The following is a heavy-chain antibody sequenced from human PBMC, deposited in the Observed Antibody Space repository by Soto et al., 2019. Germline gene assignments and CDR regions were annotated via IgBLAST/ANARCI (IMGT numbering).Heavy chain of an antibody. CDR3: AKDALVTTNNYYYYYGMDV. CDR2: IRSKAYGGTT. Sequence: GGSLRLSCTASGFTFGDYAMSWFRQAPGKGLEWVGFIRSKAYGGTTEYAASVKGRFTISRDDSKSIAYLQMNSLRAEDTAVYYCAKDALVTTNNYYYYYGMDVWGQGTTVTVSS. V-gene: IGHV3-49*03. CDR1: GFTFGDYA. J-gene: IGHJ6*02. D-gene: IGHD4-17*01.